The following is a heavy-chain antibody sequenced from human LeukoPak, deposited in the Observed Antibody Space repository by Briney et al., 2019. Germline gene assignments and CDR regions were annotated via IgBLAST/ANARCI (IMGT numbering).Heavy chain of an antibody. CDR3: AKETSITGAGDF. CDR2: ISGSGSTT. Sequence: GGSLRLSCAASGFTFSSYAMSWVRQAPHKGLEWVSGISGSGSTTSYADSVKGRFTISRDNSKNTLYLQMNSLRAEDTAVYYCAKETSITGAGDFWGQGALVTVSS. D-gene: IGHD1-20*01. J-gene: IGHJ4*02. V-gene: IGHV3-23*01. CDR1: GFTFSSYA.